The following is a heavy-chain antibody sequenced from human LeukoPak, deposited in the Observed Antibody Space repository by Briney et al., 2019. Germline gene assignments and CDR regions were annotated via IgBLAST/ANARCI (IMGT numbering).Heavy chain of an antibody. CDR2: ISGSGGST. V-gene: IGHV3-23*01. J-gene: IGHJ4*02. D-gene: IGHD5-12*01. Sequence: GGSLRLSCAASGFTFSSYAMSWVRQAPGRGLEWVSAISGSGGSTYYADSVKGRFTISRDNSKNTLYLQMNSLRAEDTAVYYCAKDKASVATITGLIDYWGLGTLVTVSS. CDR3: AKDKASVATITGLIDY. CDR1: GFTFSSYA.